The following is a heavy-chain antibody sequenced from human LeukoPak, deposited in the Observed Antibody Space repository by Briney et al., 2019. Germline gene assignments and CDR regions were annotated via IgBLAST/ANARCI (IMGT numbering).Heavy chain of an antibody. CDR1: GGSFSGYY. CDR3: ARERHDYGGNSGYFDY. D-gene: IGHD4-23*01. Sequence: SETLSLTCAVYGGSFSGYYWSWIRQPPGKGLEWIGEINHSGSTNYNPSLKSRVTISVDTSKNQFSLKLSSVTAADTAVYYCARERHDYGGNSGYFDYWGQGTLVTVSS. CDR2: INHSGST. J-gene: IGHJ4*02. V-gene: IGHV4-34*01.